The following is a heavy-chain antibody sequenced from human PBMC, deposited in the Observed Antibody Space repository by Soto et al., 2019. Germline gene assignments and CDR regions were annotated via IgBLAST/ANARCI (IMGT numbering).Heavy chain of an antibody. V-gene: IGHV3-30-3*01. CDR1: GFTFSTYA. Sequence: QVQLVEAGGGVVQPGRSLRLSCAASGFTFSTYAMHWVRQAPGKGLEWVAVISYDGTNKYYADSVRGRFTISRDNSKKTLLLQMSSLRADDTAVYYCAKDGGGYIYGYVMIDKYYYAMDVWGQGTTVTASS. CDR3: AKDGGGYIYGYVMIDKYYYAMDV. J-gene: IGHJ6*02. D-gene: IGHD5-18*01. CDR2: ISYDGTNK.